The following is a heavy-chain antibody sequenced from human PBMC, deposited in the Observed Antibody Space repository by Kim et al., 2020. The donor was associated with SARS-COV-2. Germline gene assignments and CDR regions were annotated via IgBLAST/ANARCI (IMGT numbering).Heavy chain of an antibody. CDR3: ARGGVPPLYFDL. CDR1: GGSFSGYY. J-gene: IGHJ2*01. Sequence: SETLSLTCAVYGGSFSGYYWSWIRQPPGKGLEWIGEINHSGSTNYNPSLKSRVTISVDTSKNQFSLKLSSVTAADTAVYYCARGGVPPLYFDLWGRGTLVTVSS. V-gene: IGHV4-34*01. D-gene: IGHD3-10*01. CDR2: INHSGST.